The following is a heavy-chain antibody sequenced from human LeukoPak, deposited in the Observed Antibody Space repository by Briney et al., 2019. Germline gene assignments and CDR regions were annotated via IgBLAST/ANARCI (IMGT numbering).Heavy chain of an antibody. CDR2: IRYDGSNK. V-gene: IGHV3-30*02. CDR3: AKDGYSGATYYCYMDV. Sequence: GGSLRLSCAASGFSFSAYGMHWVRQAPGKGLEWVTFIRYDGSNKYYADSVKGRFTISRDNSKNTLYLQMNSLRAEDTAVYFCAKDGYSGATYYCYMDVWGKGTTVTVSS. CDR1: GFSFSAYG. J-gene: IGHJ6*03. D-gene: IGHD6-19*01.